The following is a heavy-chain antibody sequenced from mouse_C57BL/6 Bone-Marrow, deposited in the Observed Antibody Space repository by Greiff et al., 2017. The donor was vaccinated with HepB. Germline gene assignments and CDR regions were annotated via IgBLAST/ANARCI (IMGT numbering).Heavy chain of an antibody. J-gene: IGHJ1*03. CDR3: ARHYYDYDGGDWYFDV. D-gene: IGHD2-4*01. CDR1: GYTFTSYW. V-gene: IGHV1-55*01. Sequence: VQLQQPGAELVKPGASVKMSCKASGYTFTSYWITWVKQRPGQGLEWIGDIYPGSGSTNYNEKFKSQDTLTVDTSSSTAYMQLSSLTSEDSAVYYCARHYYDYDGGDWYFDVWGTGTTVTVSS. CDR2: IYPGSGST.